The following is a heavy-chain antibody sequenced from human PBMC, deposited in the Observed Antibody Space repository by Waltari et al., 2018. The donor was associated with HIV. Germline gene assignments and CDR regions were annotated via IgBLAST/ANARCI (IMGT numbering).Heavy chain of an antibody. Sequence: QVQLVESGGGVVQPGRSLRLSCAASGFTFRTYGMHWVRQAPGKGLEWVSFILYDGSNKYYADAVKGRFTISRDNSKNSLFLQMNSLRLEDTAVYYCAKDGSSWPFDSWGQGTLVTVSS. CDR2: ILYDGSNK. CDR1: GFTFRTYG. V-gene: IGHV3-30*18. CDR3: AKDGSSWPFDS. J-gene: IGHJ4*02. D-gene: IGHD6-13*01.